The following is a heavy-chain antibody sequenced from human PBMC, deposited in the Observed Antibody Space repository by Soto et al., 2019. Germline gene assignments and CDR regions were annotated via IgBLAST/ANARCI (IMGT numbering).Heavy chain of an antibody. CDR3: ARDVPDTAMAEAVDY. D-gene: IGHD5-18*01. J-gene: IGHJ4*02. Sequence: QVQLVESGGGVVQPGRSLRLSCAASGFTFSSYGMHWVRQAPGKGLEWVAVIWYDGSNKYYADCVKGRFTISRDNSKNTLYLQMNSLRAEDTAVYYCARDVPDTAMAEAVDYWGQGTLVTVSS. CDR2: IWYDGSNK. V-gene: IGHV3-33*01. CDR1: GFTFSSYG.